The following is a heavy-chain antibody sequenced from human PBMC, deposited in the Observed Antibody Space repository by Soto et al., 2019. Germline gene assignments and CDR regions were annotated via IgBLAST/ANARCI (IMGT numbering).Heavy chain of an antibody. J-gene: IGHJ6*03. CDR1: GFTFSNFH. V-gene: IGHV3-21*01. D-gene: IGHD3-3*01. Sequence: GGSLRLSCAASGFTFSNFHMNWVRQAPGEGLEWVSSISRNGNYIYYIDSVKGRFTISRDNAENSVYLQMNSLRAKDTAVYYCARVFGVSSRPRGYYYYYMDVWGKGTTVTVSS. CDR3: ARVFGVSSRPRGYYYYYMDV. CDR2: ISRNGNYI.